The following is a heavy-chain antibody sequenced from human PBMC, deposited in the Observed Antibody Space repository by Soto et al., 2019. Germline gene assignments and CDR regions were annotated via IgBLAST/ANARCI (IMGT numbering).Heavy chain of an antibody. CDR2: IYYSGST. CDR1: GGSISSSSYY. V-gene: IGHV4-39*01. Sequence: SETLSLTCTVSGGSISSSSYYWGWIRQPPGKGLEWIGSIYYSGSTYYNPSLKSRVTISVDTSKNQFSLKLSSVTAADTAVYYCARQGYSGYDPANFDYWGQGTPVTVSS. D-gene: IGHD5-12*01. CDR3: ARQGYSGYDPANFDY. J-gene: IGHJ4*02.